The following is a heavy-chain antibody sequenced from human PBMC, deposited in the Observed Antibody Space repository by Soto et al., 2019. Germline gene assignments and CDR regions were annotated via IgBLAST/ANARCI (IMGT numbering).Heavy chain of an antibody. Sequence: EVQLLESGGGLVQPGGSLRLSCAASGFTFSSYAMSWVRQAPGKGLEWVSSITGDGGSTYYADSVKGRFTISRDNSKNTLSLHRKSLGAEDTAVYYCARGMMVYAKRPFDCWGQGTLV. D-gene: IGHD2-8*01. CDR1: GFTFSSYA. CDR2: ITGDGGST. CDR3: ARGMMVYAKRPFDC. V-gene: IGHV3-23*01. J-gene: IGHJ4*02.